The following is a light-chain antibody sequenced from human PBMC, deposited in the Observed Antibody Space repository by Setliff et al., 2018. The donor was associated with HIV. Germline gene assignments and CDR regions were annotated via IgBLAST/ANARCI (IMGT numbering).Light chain of an antibody. Sequence: QSALTQPASVSGSPVQSITISCIGTSSDVGGYDFVSWYQQRPGKAPKLIIFDVSERPSGVSHRFSGSKSGNTASLTISGLQTEDEADYFCASYRSPATYVFGIGTKVTVL. CDR2: DVS. J-gene: IGLJ1*01. CDR3: ASYRSPATYV. CDR1: SSDVGGYDF. V-gene: IGLV2-14*03.